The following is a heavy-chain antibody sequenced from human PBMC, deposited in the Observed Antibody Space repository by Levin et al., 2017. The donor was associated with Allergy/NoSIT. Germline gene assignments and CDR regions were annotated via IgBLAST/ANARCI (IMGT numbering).Heavy chain of an antibody. D-gene: IGHD3-10*01. CDR2: IIPIFGTA. V-gene: IGHV1-69*13. J-gene: IGHJ6*02. CDR3: ARMGYYYGSGSYYYYYYGMDV. Sequence: AASVKVSCKASGGTFSSYAISWVRQAPGQGLEWMGGIIPIFGTANYAQKFQGRVTITADESTSTAYMELSSLRSEDTAVYYCARMGYYYGSGSYYYYYYGMDVWGQGTTVTVSS. CDR1: GGTFSSYA.